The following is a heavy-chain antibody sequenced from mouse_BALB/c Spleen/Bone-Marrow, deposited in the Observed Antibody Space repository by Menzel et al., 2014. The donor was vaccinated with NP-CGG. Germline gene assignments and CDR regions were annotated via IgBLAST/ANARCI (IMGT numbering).Heavy chain of an antibody. CDR2: IYPGNSDT. V-gene: IGHV1-5*01. CDR1: GYTFSNYW. Sequence: DVQLQESGTVLARPGAAVKMSCKASGYTFSNYWMHWVKQRPGQGLEWIGTIYPGNSDTTYNQKFKGKAKLTAVTSTSTAYMDLSSLTNEDSAVYYCTTLARTNFDYWGQGTTHTVSS. J-gene: IGHJ2*01. CDR3: TTLARTNFDY. D-gene: IGHD3-1*01.